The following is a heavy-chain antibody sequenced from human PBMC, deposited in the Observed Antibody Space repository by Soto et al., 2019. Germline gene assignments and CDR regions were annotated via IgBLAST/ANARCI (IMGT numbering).Heavy chain of an antibody. CDR3: ARDIACDYVN. CDR2: IKEDGSEI. V-gene: IGHV3-7*01. Sequence: RRLSCAVSGFNVVRNWMSWVRQAQGKGLEWVASIKEDGSEIYYLHSVRGRFSISRDSAGNALHLTMNYLSAEDTGVYFCARDIACDYVNWDQGTLLTLST. CDR1: GFNVVRNW. J-gene: IGHJ4*02. D-gene: IGHD2-21*01.